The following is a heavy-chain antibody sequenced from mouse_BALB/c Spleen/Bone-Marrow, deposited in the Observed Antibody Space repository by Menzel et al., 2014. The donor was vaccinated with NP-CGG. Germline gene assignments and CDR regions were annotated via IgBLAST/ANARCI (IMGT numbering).Heavy chain of an antibody. D-gene: IGHD1-1*01. Sequence: DVKLVESGGGLVKPGGSLKLSCAASGFAFSSYDMSWVRQTPEKRLEWVAYISSGGGSTYYADTVKGRFTISRDNAKNTLYLQMSSLKSEDTAMNYCARQILRGFGYWGQGSPVTV. V-gene: IGHV5-12-1*01. CDR1: GFAFSSYD. J-gene: IGHJ3*02. CDR3: ARQILRGFGY. CDR2: ISSGGGST.